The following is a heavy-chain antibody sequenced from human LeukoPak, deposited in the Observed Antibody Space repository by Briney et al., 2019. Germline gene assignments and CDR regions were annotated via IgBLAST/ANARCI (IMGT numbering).Heavy chain of an antibody. CDR2: ISGSGGST. D-gene: IGHD6-13*01. CDR1: GFTFSMYG. V-gene: IGHV3-23*01. Sequence: GRSLRLSCAASGFTFSMYGMHWVRQAPGKGLEWVSAISGSGGSTYYADSVKGRFTISRDNSKNTLYLQTNSLRAEDTAVYYCAKDGGQQLAPFDYWGQGTLVTVSS. J-gene: IGHJ4*02. CDR3: AKDGGQQLAPFDY.